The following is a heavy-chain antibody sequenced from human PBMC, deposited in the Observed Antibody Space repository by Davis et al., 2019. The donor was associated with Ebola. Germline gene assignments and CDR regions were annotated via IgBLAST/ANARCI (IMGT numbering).Heavy chain of an antibody. D-gene: IGHD6-19*01. CDR3: ARGGAILKAVAGTSGAFDI. J-gene: IGHJ3*02. V-gene: IGHV7-4-1*02. Sequence: ASVKVSCKASGYTFTSYAMNWVRQAPGQGLEWMGWINTNTGNPTYAQGFTGRFVFSLDTSVSTAYLQISSLKAEDTAVYYCARGGAILKAVAGTSGAFDIWGQGTMVTVSS. CDR2: INTNTGNP. CDR1: GYTFTSYA.